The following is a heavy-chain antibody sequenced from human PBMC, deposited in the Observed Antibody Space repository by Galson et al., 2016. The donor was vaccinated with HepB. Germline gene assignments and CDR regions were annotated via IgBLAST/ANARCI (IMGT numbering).Heavy chain of an antibody. Sequence: SLRLSCAASGFTFDDYAMHWVRQVSGRGLEWVSGVTWNSENIGYADSVKGRFTISRDNAKKSLYLQMNSLRAEDTAVYYCARVGIGSSWYFDYWGQGTLVTVSS. V-gene: IGHV3-9*01. J-gene: IGHJ4*02. D-gene: IGHD6-13*01. CDR1: GFTFDDYA. CDR3: ARVGIGSSWYFDY. CDR2: VTWNSENI.